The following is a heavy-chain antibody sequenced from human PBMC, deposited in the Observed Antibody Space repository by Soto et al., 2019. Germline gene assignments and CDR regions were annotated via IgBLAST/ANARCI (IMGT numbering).Heavy chain of an antibody. CDR1: GYTLTELS. D-gene: IGHD2-21*02. V-gene: IGHV1-24*01. Sequence: ASVKVSCKVSGYTLTELSMHWVRQAPGKGLEWMGGFDPEDGETIYAQKFQGRVTMTEDTSTDTAYMELSSLRSEDTAVYYCATVGYCGGDCLCLDYWGQGTLVTVSS. J-gene: IGHJ4*02. CDR2: FDPEDGET. CDR3: ATVGYCGGDCLCLDY.